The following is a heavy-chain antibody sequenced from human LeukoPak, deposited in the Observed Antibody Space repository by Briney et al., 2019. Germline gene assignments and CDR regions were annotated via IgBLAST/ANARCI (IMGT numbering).Heavy chain of an antibody. J-gene: IGHJ4*02. CDR1: GGSISSYY. D-gene: IGHD5-24*01. CDR2: IYYSGST. Sequence: SETLSLTCTVSGGSISSYYWSWIRQPPGKGLEWIGYIYYSGSTNYNPSLESRVTISVDTSKNQFSLKLSSVTAADTAVYYCATQRRDGYNSFDYWGQGTLVTVSS. V-gene: IGHV4-59*08. CDR3: ATQRRDGYNSFDY.